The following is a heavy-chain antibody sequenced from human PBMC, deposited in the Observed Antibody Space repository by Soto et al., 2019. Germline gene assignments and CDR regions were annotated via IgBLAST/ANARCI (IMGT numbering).Heavy chain of an antibody. V-gene: IGHV3-30-3*01. CDR3: ARDGGKGAPGTFDY. CDR1: GFNFNTYS. D-gene: IGHD6-13*01. CDR2: ISYDGSNK. Sequence: QVQLVESGGGVVQPGRSLRVSCAASGFNFNTYSMQWVRQAPGKGLEWVTVISYDGSNKFYADSVKGRFTVSRDNTKNTLYLQMNSLILDDTAVYYCARDGGKGAPGTFDYWGQGTLVTVSS. J-gene: IGHJ4*02.